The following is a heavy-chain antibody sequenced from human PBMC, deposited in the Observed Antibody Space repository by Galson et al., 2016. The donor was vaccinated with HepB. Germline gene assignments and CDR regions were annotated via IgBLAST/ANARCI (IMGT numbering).Heavy chain of an antibody. CDR2: IRQDGNER. V-gene: IGHV3-7*01. CDR1: GFTFSRHW. CDR3: ARDEKYGVPGSYFDS. D-gene: IGHD4-17*01. Sequence: SLRLSCAASGFTFSRHWMSWVRQAPGKGLEWLANIRQDGNERQYVDSVKGRFTISRDNAKNSLYLQQNSLRAEDTAVYYCARDEKYGVPGSYFDSWGHGTPVTVSS. J-gene: IGHJ4*01.